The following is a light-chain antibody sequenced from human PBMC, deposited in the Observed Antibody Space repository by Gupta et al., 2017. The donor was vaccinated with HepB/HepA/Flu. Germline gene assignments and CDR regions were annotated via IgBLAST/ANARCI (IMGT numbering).Light chain of an antibody. V-gene: IGKV1-27*01. Sequence: DIQMTQSPSSLSVSVGDRVTITCRASQDISNYLAWYQQKPGKIPKLLIYAATTLQSGVPSRFSGSLAGTDFTLTISSLQPDDVATYYCQKYDSVPLTFGHGTIVDL. CDR2: AAT. CDR3: QKYDSVPLT. CDR1: QDISNY. J-gene: IGKJ3*01.